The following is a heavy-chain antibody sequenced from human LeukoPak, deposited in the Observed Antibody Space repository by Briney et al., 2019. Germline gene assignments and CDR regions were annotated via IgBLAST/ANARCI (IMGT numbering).Heavy chain of an antibody. CDR1: GFTFSSYG. V-gene: IGHV3-30*18. J-gene: IGHJ4*02. D-gene: IGHD3-10*01. Sequence: GGSLRLSCAASGFTFSSYGMHWVRQAPSKGLEWVAVISYDGSNKYYADSVKGRFTISRDNSKSTLYLQMNSLRAEDTAVYYCAKAMVRGVISPFDYWGQGTLVTVSS. CDR3: AKAMVRGVISPFDY. CDR2: ISYDGSNK.